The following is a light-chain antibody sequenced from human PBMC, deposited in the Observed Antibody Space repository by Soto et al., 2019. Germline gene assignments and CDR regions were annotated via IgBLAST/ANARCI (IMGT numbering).Light chain of an antibody. Sequence: DIQMTQSPSTLSASVGDRVTITCRASESISGWLAWYQQAPGKAPKLLIYKASSLESGVPSRFSGSGSGTEFTLTISSLQPDDFATYYCQQYNIYSWTFGQGTKVDIK. J-gene: IGKJ1*01. CDR3: QQYNIYSWT. V-gene: IGKV1-5*03. CDR1: ESISGW. CDR2: KAS.